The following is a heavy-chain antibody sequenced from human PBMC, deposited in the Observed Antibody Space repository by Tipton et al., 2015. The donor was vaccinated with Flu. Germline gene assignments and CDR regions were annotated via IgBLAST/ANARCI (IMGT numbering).Heavy chain of an antibody. CDR3: ARDKNEFYAFGR. D-gene: IGHD2/OR15-2a*01. J-gene: IGHJ4*02. V-gene: IGHV3-33*01. CDR1: GFIFSTYG. Sequence: RSLRLSCAASGFIFSTYGMHWVRQAPGKGLEWVAVIWYDGSNKYYADSVKGRFTISRDTSKNMVYLQMNSLRAEDTAMYYCARDKNEFYAFGRWAQGTLVTVSS. CDR2: IWYDGSNK.